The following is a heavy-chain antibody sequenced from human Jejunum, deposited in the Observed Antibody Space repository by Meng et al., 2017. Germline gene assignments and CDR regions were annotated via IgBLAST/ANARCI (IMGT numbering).Heavy chain of an antibody. CDR1: GGAISTRNYY. Sequence: RLQLQESGPGLVKPSEPLSLPCTVFGGAISTRNYYWAWFRQPPGEGLEWIATIHYSGVLHDTSSLKSRVTISIDTSKNQFSLKLNSVTAADTAMYYCARLGVAGTSNYFDYWGQGALVTVSS. CDR3: ARLGVAGTSNYFDY. D-gene: IGHD6-19*01. V-gene: IGHV4-39*06. CDR2: IHYSGVL. J-gene: IGHJ4*02.